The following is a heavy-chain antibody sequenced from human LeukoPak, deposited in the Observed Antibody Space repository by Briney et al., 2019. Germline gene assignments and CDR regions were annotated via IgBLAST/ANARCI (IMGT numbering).Heavy chain of an antibody. V-gene: IGHV3-21*01. CDR3: ARDRFGEYSLVYYFDY. Sequence: GGSLRLSCAASGFTFSSYSMNWVRQAPGKGLEWVSSISSSSSYIYYADSVKGRFTISRDNAKNSLYLQMNSLRAEDTAVYYCARDRFGEYSLVYYFDYWGQGALVTVSS. CDR2: ISSSSSYI. CDR1: GFTFSSYS. D-gene: IGHD3-10*01. J-gene: IGHJ4*02.